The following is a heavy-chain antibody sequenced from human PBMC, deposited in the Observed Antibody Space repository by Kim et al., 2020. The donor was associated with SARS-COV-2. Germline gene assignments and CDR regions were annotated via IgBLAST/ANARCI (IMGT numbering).Heavy chain of an antibody. CDR1: GFTFSSYS. CDR2: ISSSSSYI. CDR3: AILASYDILTGAFVDY. Sequence: GGSLRLSCAASGFTFSSYSMNWVRQAPGQGLEWVSSISSSSSYIYYADSVKGRFTISRDNAKNSLYLQMNSLRAEDTAVYYCAILASYDILTGAFVDYWGQGTLVTVSS. V-gene: IGHV3-21*01. D-gene: IGHD3-9*01. J-gene: IGHJ4*02.